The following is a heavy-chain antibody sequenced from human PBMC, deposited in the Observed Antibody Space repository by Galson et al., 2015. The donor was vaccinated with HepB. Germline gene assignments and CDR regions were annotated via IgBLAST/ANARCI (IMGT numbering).Heavy chain of an antibody. CDR2: IDSDERGT. J-gene: IGHJ4*02. V-gene: IGHV3-74*03. Sequence: LRLSCAATSGFTFNNYKIHWVRHVPGKGLVWVAYIDSDERGTKYADSVKGRFTISRDNARNTVFLQMNSLRVEDTAVYFCGRSRGASGYHYDYWGQGTWSPSPQ. CDR3: GRSRGASGYHYDY. CDR1: GFTFNNYK. D-gene: IGHD3-22*01.